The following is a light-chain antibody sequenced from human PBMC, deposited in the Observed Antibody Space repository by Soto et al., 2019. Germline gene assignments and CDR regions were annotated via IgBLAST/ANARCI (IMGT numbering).Light chain of an antibody. J-gene: IGKJ1*01. V-gene: IGKV1-8*01. CDR3: QQYYSYPTWT. CDR2: AAS. Sequence: AIRMTQSPSSFSSSTGDRVTITCRASQGISSYLAWYQQKPGKAPKLLIYAASTLQSGVPSRFSGSGSGTDFTLTIICLQSADFATYYCQQYYSYPTWTFGQGTKVEIK. CDR1: QGISSY.